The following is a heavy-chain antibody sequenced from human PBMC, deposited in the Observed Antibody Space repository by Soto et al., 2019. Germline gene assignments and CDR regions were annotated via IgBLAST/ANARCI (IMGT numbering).Heavy chain of an antibody. CDR2: INPNNGGT. CDR3: ARDDYAGNSGVLVDS. J-gene: IGHJ4*02. D-gene: IGHD4-17*01. CDR1: GYPLTAYY. Sequence: XSVKVSCKTSGYPLTAYYMHWVRQAPGQGLEWMGWINPNNGGTNYAQKFQGRVTMSRDTSISTAYLELSWLTSDDTAVYYCARDDYAGNSGVLVDSWGQRSQVTVSS. V-gene: IGHV1-2*02.